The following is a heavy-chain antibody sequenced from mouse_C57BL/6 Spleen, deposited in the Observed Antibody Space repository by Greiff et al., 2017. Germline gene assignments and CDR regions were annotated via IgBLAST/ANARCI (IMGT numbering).Heavy chain of an antibody. CDR1: GYTFTSYW. J-gene: IGHJ4*01. V-gene: IGHV1-69*01. D-gene: IGHD2-5*01. Sequence: QVQLQQPGAELVMPGASVKLSCKASGYTFTSYWMHWVKQRPGQGLEWIGEIDPSDSYTNYNQKFMGKSTLTVDKSSSTAYMQLSSLTSEDSAVYYCARCAYYSNYAYAMDYWGQGTSVTVSS. CDR3: ARCAYYSNYAYAMDY. CDR2: IDPSDSYT.